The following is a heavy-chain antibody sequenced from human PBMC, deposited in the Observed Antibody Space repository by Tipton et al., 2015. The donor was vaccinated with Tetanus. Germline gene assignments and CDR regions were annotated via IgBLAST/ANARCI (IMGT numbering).Heavy chain of an antibody. CDR1: GASISSYY. D-gene: IGHD3-16*01. V-gene: IGHV4-4*07. CDR2: IYTSGST. CDR3: ARHGGRLAYYYYGMDV. J-gene: IGHJ6*02. Sequence: LRLSCTVSGASISSYYWSWLRQPAGKGLEWTGRIYTSGSTNYNPSLKSRVTMSVDTSKNQFSLKLSSVTAADTAVYYCARHGGRLAYYYYGMDVWGQGTTVTVSS.